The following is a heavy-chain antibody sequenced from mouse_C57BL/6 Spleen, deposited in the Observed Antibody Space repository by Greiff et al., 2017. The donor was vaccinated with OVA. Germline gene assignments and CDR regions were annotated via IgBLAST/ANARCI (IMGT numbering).Heavy chain of an antibody. J-gene: IGHJ3*01. CDR3: ARTDYYGSRAWFAY. Sequence: VQLQQPGAELVKPGASVKMSCKASGYTFTSYWITWVKQRPGQGLEWIGDIYPGSGSTNYNEKFKSKATLTVDTSSGTAYMQLSSLTSEDSAVYYCARTDYYGSRAWFAYWGQGTLVTVSA. D-gene: IGHD1-1*01. CDR2: IYPGSGST. CDR1: GYTFTSYW. V-gene: IGHV1-55*01.